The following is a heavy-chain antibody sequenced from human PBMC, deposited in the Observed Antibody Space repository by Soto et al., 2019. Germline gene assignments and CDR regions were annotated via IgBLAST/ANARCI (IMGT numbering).Heavy chain of an antibody. J-gene: IGHJ4*02. D-gene: IGHD3-22*01. CDR1: GFTFRNYA. CDR3: ARHEYESSGRNSAFDY. CDR2: ISFDGANK. Sequence: QVQLVESGGGVVQPGMSLRLSYAVSGFTFRNYAMHWVRQAPGTGLEWMPVISFDGANKFYADSVKGRFTISRDDSKNTMYLEMNSLRPDDTAVYYCARHEYESSGRNSAFDYWGQGTLVTVSS. V-gene: IGHV3-30-3*01.